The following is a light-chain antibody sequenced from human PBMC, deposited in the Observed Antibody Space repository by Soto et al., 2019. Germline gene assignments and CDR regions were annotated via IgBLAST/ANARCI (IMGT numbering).Light chain of an antibody. CDR1: QSFSSY. Sequence: EIVLTQSPGTLSLSPGERATLSCRASQSFSSYLAWYQQKPGQAPRLLIYDASKRATGIPARFSGRGSGTDFTLTIGSLEPEDFAVYYCQQRSNWPPVITFGQGTRLEIK. CDR2: DAS. J-gene: IGKJ5*01. V-gene: IGKV3-11*01. CDR3: QQRSNWPPVIT.